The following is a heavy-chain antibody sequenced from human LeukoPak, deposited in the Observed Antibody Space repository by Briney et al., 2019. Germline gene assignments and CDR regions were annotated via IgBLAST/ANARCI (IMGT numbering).Heavy chain of an antibody. Sequence: GGSLRLSCAASGFTFSSYGMLWVRQAPGKGLEWVAFIRYDGSNKYYADSVKGRFTISRDNSKNTLYLQMSSLRAEDTAVYYCAKDGRQRKTYFYGSGSANAFDIWGQGTMVTVSP. J-gene: IGHJ3*02. D-gene: IGHD3-10*01. CDR2: IRYDGSNK. CDR1: GFTFSSYG. CDR3: AKDGRQRKTYFYGSGSANAFDI. V-gene: IGHV3-30*02.